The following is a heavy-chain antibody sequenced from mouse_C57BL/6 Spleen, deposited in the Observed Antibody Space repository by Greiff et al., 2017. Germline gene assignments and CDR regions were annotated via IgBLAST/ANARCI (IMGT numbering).Heavy chain of an antibody. CDR2: IHPSDSDT. D-gene: IGHD2-1*01. Sequence: QVQLQQPGAELVKPGASVKVSCKASGYTFTSYWMHWVKQRPGQGLEWIGRIHPSDSDTNYNQKFKGKATLTVDKSSSTAYMQLSCLTSEDSAVYYCAIGEGNYDWYFDVWGTGTTVTVSS. CDR1: GYTFTSYW. V-gene: IGHV1-74*01. J-gene: IGHJ1*03. CDR3: AIGEGNYDWYFDV.